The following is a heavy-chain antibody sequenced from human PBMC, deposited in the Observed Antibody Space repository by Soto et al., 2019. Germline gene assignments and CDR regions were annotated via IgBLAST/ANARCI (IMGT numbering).Heavy chain of an antibody. D-gene: IGHD3-3*01. CDR3: ARAIEPYYDFWSGYYGGYMDV. V-gene: IGHV4-59*01. Sequence: SETLSLTCTVSGGSISSYYWSWIRQPPGKGLECIWYIYSSGSTNYNPSLKSRVTISVDTSKNQFSLKLSSVTAADTAVYYFARAIEPYYDFWSGYYGGYMDVWGKGTTVTVSS. CDR2: IYSSGST. J-gene: IGHJ6*03. CDR1: GGSISSYY.